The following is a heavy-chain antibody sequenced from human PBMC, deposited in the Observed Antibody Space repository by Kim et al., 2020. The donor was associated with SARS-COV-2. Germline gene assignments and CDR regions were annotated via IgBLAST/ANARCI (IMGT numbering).Heavy chain of an antibody. CDR1: GYTFTSYY. Sequence: ASVKVSCKASGYTFTSYYMHWVRQAPGQGLEWMGIINPSGGSTNYAQKFQGRVTMTRDTSTSTVYMELSSLRSEDTAVYYCARGSPVYYDILTGYYRDYWGQGTLVTVSS. CDR3: ARGSPVYYDILTGYYRDY. V-gene: IGHV1-46*01. D-gene: IGHD3-9*01. CDR2: INPSGGST. J-gene: IGHJ4*02.